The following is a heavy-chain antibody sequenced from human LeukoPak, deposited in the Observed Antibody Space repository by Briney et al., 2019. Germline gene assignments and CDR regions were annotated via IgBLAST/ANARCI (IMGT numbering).Heavy chain of an antibody. J-gene: IGHJ3*02. CDR2: ISYDRSNK. CDR3: AKDLGSGSFAFDI. V-gene: IGHV3-30*02. D-gene: IGHD3-10*01. CDR1: GFTFTNYN. Sequence: GGSLRLSCAASGFTFTNYNMHWVRQAPGKGLEWVTFISYDRSNKYYPDSVKGRFTISRDNSKKMLYMQMNSLGVEDTALYYSAKDLGSGSFAFDIWGQGTMVTVSS.